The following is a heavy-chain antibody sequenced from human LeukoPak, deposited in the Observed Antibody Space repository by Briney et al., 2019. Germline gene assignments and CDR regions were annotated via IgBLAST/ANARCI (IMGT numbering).Heavy chain of an antibody. CDR2: ISSSSSYI. D-gene: IGHD1-26*01. CDR3: ARDLGGSYSHGMDV. CDR1: GFTFSSYS. V-gene: IGHV3-21*01. J-gene: IGHJ6*02. Sequence: GGSLRLSCAASGFTFSSYSMNWVRQAPGKGLKWVSSISSSSSYIYYADSVKGRFTISRDNAKNSLYLQMNSLRAEDTAVYYCARDLGGSYSHGMDVWGQGTTVTVSS.